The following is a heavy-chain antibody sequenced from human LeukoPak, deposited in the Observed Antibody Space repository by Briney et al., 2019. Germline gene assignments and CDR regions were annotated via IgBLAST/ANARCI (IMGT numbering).Heavy chain of an antibody. CDR1: GFTFSSYG. V-gene: IGHV3-23*01. D-gene: IGHD4-23*01. CDR2: FSGSGGST. CDR3: ASRWPPDY. J-gene: IGHJ4*02. Sequence: GGSLRLSCAASGFTFSSYGMSWVRQAPGKGLEWVSAFSGSGGSTYYADSVKGRFTISRDNAKNSLYLQMNSLRAEDTAVYYCASRWPPDYWGQGTLVTVSS.